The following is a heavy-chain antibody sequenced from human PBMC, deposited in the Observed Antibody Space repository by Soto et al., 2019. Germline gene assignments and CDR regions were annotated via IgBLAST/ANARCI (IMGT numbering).Heavy chain of an antibody. D-gene: IGHD3-22*01. J-gene: IGHJ4*02. V-gene: IGHV4-39*01. CDR1: GASISIRNYY. CDR2: MYYRGST. Sequence: SETLSLTCTVSGASISIRNYYWGWIRQPPGKGLEWIGSMYYRGSTYYTPSLKSRVTISIDTSKNQFSLKLSSVTAAYTAVYYCARWYYDSSGYYLLNYFDYWGQGTRVTVS. CDR3: ARWYYDSSGYYLLNYFDY.